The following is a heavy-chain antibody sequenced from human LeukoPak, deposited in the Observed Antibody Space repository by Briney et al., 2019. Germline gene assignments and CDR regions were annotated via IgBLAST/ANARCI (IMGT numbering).Heavy chain of an antibody. CDR1: GYTFTSYG. V-gene: IGHV1-18*01. D-gene: IGHD1-26*01. J-gene: IGHJ4*02. CDR2: ISAYNGST. Sequence: GASVKVSCKASGYTFTSYGISWVRQAPGQGLEWMGWISAYNGSTNYAQQFQGRVTMTRDTSINTAYMELSRLRFDDTAVYYCARIPWGVVGATNEVLGYWGQGTLVTVSS. CDR3: ARIPWGVVGATNEVLGY.